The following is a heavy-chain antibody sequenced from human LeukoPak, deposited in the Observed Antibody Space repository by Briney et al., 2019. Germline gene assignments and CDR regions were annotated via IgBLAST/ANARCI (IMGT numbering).Heavy chain of an antibody. CDR3: ARESLYSSGWYRDAFDI. CDR2: IGTAGEI. D-gene: IGHD6-19*01. V-gene: IGHV3-13*01. CDR1: GFTFRSYD. J-gene: IGHJ3*02. Sequence: PGGSLRLSRAASGFTFRSYDMHWVRQATGKGLEWVSGIGTAGEIYYPGSVKGRFTISRENAKNSLYLQMNSLRAGDTAVYYCARESLYSSGWYRDAFDIWGQGTMVTVSS.